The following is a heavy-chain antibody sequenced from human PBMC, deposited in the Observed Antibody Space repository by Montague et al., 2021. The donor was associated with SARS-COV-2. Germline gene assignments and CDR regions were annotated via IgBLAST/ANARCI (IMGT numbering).Heavy chain of an antibody. CDR1: GDSVSSNSVA. V-gene: IGHV6-1*01. CDR3: VRYSGWFYFDF. D-gene: IGHD6-19*01. CDR2: HSSGSSGN. Sequence: CAISGDSVSSNSVAWSWIRQSHSEGLSGRGGHSSGSSGNRNIDRSVRGRLTVNPDASKNEFSLELNYVTPEDTAVYYCVRYSGWFYFDFWGQGTLVTVSS. J-gene: IGHJ4*02.